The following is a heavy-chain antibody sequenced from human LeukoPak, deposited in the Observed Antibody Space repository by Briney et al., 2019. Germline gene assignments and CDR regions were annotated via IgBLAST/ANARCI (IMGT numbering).Heavy chain of an antibody. CDR2: IKQDGAEK. D-gene: IGHD2-2*01. Sequence: PGGSPRLSCAASGFTFHEYWMSWVRQAPGKGLEWVANIKQDGAEKYYVDSVEGRFTISRDNAKNSLYLQMNCLRAEETAVYYCARSYVTSSAASAFDIWGQGTLVTVSS. CDR1: GFTFHEYW. J-gene: IGHJ3*02. CDR3: ARSYVTSSAASAFDI. V-gene: IGHV3-7*01.